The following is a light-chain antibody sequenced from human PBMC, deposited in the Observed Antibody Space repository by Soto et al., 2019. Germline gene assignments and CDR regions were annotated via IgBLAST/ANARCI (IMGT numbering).Light chain of an antibody. J-gene: IGKJ1*01. CDR3: QQSHSAPRT. V-gene: IGKV1-39*01. CDR1: QRIGTY. CDR2: AAS. Sequence: DIPMTQSPSSLSASVGDRATITCRASQRIGTYLNWYQQKPGEAPKVLIYAASSLQSGVPSRFSSSGSGTDFTLTISRLQPEDFATYYCQQSHSAPRTFGQGTKVEIK.